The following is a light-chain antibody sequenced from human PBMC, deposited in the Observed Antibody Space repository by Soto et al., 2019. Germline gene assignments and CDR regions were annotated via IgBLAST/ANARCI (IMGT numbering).Light chain of an antibody. CDR2: EGS. CDR3: LSYTSSTPRV. J-gene: IGLJ3*02. Sequence: QSALTQPASVSGSPGRSITISCTGTSSDVGGYKYVSWDQQYPGKAPKLIIYEGSNWPSGVANRFSGSKSGNTASLTISGLQAEDDADYYCLSYTSSTPRVFGGGTKLTVL. CDR1: SSDVGGYKY. V-gene: IGLV2-14*01.